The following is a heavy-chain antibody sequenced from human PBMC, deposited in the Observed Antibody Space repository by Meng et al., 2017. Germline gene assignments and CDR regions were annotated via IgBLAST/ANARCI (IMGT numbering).Heavy chain of an antibody. CDR1: GYTFTGYY. Sequence: ASVKVSCKASGYTFTGYYMHWVRQAPGQGLEWMGRINPNSGGTNYAQKFQGRVTMTRDTSISTAYMELSRLRSDDTAVYYCARAPKGRTYYYDSSGYYASSFDYWGQGTLVTVSS. CDR2: INPNSGGT. D-gene: IGHD3-22*01. V-gene: IGHV1-2*06. CDR3: ARAPKGRTYYYDSSGYYASSFDY. J-gene: IGHJ4*02.